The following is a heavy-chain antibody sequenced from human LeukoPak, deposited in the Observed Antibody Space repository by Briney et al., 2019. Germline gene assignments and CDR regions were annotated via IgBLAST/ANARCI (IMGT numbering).Heavy chain of an antibody. D-gene: IGHD2-2*01. J-gene: IGHJ4*02. CDR1: GYTFTSYG. CDR2: ISAYNGNT. V-gene: IGHV1-18*01. CDR3: ARCAGRGYQLLSLPFDY. Sequence: GASVKVSCKASGYTFTSYGISWVRQAPGQGLEWMGWISAYNGNTNYAQKLQGRVTMTTDTSTSTAYMELRSLRSDDTAVYYCARCAGRGYQLLSLPFDYWGQGTLVTVSS.